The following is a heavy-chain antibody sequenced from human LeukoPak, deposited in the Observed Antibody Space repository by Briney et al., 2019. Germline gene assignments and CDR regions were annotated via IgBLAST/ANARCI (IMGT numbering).Heavy chain of an antibody. CDR3: ARTLGYYDSSGYYHRGYFQH. J-gene: IGHJ1*01. CDR1: GGSFSGYY. D-gene: IGHD3-22*01. Sequence: SETLSLTCAVYGGSFSGYYWSWIRQPPGKGLEWIGEIYHSGSTNYNPSLKSRVTISVDKSKNQFSLKLSSVTAADTAVYYCARTLGYYDSSGYYHRGYFQHWGQGTLVTVSS. CDR2: IYHSGST. V-gene: IGHV4-34*01.